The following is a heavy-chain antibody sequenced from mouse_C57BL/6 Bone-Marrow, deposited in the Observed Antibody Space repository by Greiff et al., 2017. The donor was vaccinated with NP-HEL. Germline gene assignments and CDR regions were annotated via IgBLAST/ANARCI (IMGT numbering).Heavy chain of an antibody. V-gene: IGHV1-5*01. CDR2: IYPGNSDT. Sequence: EVQLQQSGTVLARPGASVKMSCKTSGYTFTSYWMHWVKQRPGQGLEWIGAIYPGNSDTSYNQKFKGKAKLTAVTSASTAYMELSSLTNEDSAVYYCTRPIYDGYYRGDYWGQGTTLTVSS. J-gene: IGHJ2*01. D-gene: IGHD2-3*01. CDR3: TRPIYDGYYRGDY. CDR1: GYTFTSYW.